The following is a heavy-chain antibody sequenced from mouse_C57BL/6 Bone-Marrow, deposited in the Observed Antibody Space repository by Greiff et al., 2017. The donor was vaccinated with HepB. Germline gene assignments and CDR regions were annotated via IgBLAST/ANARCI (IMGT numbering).Heavy chain of an antibody. D-gene: IGHD1-1*01. CDR1: GYTFTDYN. CDR2: INPNNGGT. Sequence: VQLQQSGPELVKPGASVKIPCKASGYTFTDYNMDWVKQSHGKSLEWIGDINPNNGGTIYNQKFKGKATLTVDKSSSTAYMELRSLTSEDTAVYYCARGSYYYGSRNWFAYWGQGTLITVSA. CDR3: ARGSYYYGSRNWFAY. V-gene: IGHV1-18*01. J-gene: IGHJ3*01.